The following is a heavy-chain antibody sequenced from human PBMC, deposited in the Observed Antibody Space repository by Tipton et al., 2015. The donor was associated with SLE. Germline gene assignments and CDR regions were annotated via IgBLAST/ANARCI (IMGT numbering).Heavy chain of an antibody. CDR2: IYSSGST. V-gene: IGHV4-4*07. CDR3: ARGAPGYTAVLDF. Sequence: TLSLTCTVSGDSISSYYWNWIRQSARKGLEWIGRIYSSGSTNYNPSLKSRVTMSVDTSKNQFSLRLRSVTAADTAVYHCARGAPGYTAVLDFWGQGMLVTVSS. D-gene: IGHD5-18*01. CDR1: GDSISSYY. J-gene: IGHJ4*02.